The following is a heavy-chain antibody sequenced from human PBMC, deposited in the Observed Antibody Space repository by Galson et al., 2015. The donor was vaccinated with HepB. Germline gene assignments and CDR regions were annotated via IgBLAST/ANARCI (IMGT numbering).Heavy chain of an antibody. D-gene: IGHD1-14*01. CDR3: TTHTGLNY. Sequence: SLRLSCAASGFTFNNARMNWVRQGPGKGMEWVGRIKRKIDGGTTDFAAPVKGRFTISRDDSKNTVCLQMDSLKAEDTAVYYCTTHTGLNYWGQGTLVTVSS. CDR2: IKRKIDGGTT. J-gene: IGHJ4*02. CDR1: GFTFNNAR. V-gene: IGHV3-15*01.